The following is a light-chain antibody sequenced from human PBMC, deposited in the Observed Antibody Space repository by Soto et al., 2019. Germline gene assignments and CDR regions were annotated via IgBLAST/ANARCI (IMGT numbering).Light chain of an antibody. V-gene: IGKV3-20*01. CDR1: QSVSSSF. Sequence: EIVLTQSPGTLSLSPGEGATLSCRASQSVSSSFLAWYQQKPGQAPRLLIYGASSRDSGIPDRFSGSGSGTDFTLSISGLDPEDFAVYYCHQYGSSPYTFGQWTKLEMK. J-gene: IGKJ2*01. CDR2: GAS. CDR3: HQYGSSPYT.